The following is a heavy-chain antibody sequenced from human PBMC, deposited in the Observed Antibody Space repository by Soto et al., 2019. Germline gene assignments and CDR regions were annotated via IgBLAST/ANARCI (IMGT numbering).Heavy chain of an antibody. V-gene: IGHV1-46*01. D-gene: IGHD3-3*01. CDR3: AREGINYDFWSGYRY. J-gene: IGHJ4*02. CDR2: INPSGGST. CDR1: GYTFTSYY. Sequence: ASVKVSCKASGYTFTSYYMHWVRQAPGQGLEWMGIINPSGGSTSYAQKFQGRVTMTRDTSTSTVYMELNSLRAEDTAVYYCAREGINYDFWSGYRYWGQGTLVTVSS.